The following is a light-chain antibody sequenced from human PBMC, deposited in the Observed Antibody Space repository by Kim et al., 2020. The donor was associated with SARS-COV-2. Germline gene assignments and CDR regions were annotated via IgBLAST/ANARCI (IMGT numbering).Light chain of an antibody. CDR2: AAS. CDR1: QSVRSN. J-gene: IGKJ2*01. CDR3: QQYTNWPPEYT. Sequence: EIVMTQSPATLSVSPGERATLSCRASQSVRSNLAWYQQKPSQAPRLLIYAASTRATGIPARCSGSGSGTEFTLTISSLQSEDFAVYYCQQYTNWPPEYTFGQGTKLEI. V-gene: IGKV3-15*01.